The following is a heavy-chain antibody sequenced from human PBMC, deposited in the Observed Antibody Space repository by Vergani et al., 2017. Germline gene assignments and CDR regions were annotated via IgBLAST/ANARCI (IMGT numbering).Heavy chain of an antibody. CDR1: GGTFSSYA. J-gene: IGHJ6*03. CDR2: IIPIFGTA. Sequence: QVQLVQSGAEVKKPGSSVKVSCKASGGTFSSYAISWVRQAPGQGLEWMGGIIPIFGTANYAKKFQGRVTITADESTSTAYMELSSLRSEDTAVYYCARGIICGGDCYRYYYYYYMDVWGKGTTVTVSS. CDR3: ARGIICGGDCYRYYYYYYMDV. V-gene: IGHV1-69*01. D-gene: IGHD2-21*02.